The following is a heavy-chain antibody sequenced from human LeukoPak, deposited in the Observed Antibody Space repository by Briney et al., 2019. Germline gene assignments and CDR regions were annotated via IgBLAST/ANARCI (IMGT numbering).Heavy chain of an antibody. CDR3: ARTSIAEVQGAFDI. CDR1: GFTFSSYG. D-gene: IGHD6-6*01. J-gene: IGHJ3*02. V-gene: IGHV3-30*02. Sequence: GGSLRLSCAASGFTFSSYGMHWVRQAPGKGLEWVAFIRYDGSNKYYADSVKGRFTISRDNSKNTLYLQMNSLRAEDTAIYYCARTSIAEVQGAFDIWGQGTMVIVSS. CDR2: IRYDGSNK.